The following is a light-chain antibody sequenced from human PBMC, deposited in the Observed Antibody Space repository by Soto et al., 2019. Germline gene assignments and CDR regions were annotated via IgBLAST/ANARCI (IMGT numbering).Light chain of an antibody. Sequence: DIVMTQSPLSLPVTPGDPASISCRSSQSLLHSNGYNYLDWYLQKPGQSPQLLIYLGSNRASGVPDRFSGSGSGTDFTLKISRVEAEDVGVDYCMQALQTLPITFGQGTRLEIK. CDR3: MQALQTLPIT. V-gene: IGKV2-28*01. CDR1: QSLLHSNGYNY. J-gene: IGKJ5*01. CDR2: LGS.